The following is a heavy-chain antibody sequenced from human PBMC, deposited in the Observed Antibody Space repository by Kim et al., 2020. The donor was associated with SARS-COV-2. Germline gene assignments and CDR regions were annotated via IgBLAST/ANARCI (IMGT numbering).Heavy chain of an antibody. Sequence: SETLSLTCTVSGGSISSGSYYWSWIRQPAGKGLEWIGRIYTSGSTSYNPSLKSRVTISVDTSKNQFSLKLSSVTAADTAVYYCARGDFWSGSHYWGQGTLVTVSS. CDR1: GGSISSGSYY. CDR2: IYTSGST. V-gene: IGHV4-61*02. J-gene: IGHJ4*02. CDR3: ARGDFWSGSHY. D-gene: IGHD3-3*01.